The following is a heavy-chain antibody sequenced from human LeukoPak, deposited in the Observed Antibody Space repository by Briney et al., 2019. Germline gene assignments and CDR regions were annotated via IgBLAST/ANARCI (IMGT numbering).Heavy chain of an antibody. CDR1: GFTFSSYA. Sequence: GGSLRLSCVASGFTFSSYAMSWVRQAPGKGLEWVSVIYSGGSTYYADSVKGRFTISRDNSKNTLYLQMNSLRAEDTAVYYCARDGPGNYFDYWGQGTLVTVSS. CDR3: ARDGPGNYFDY. CDR2: IYSGGST. J-gene: IGHJ4*02. V-gene: IGHV3-53*01.